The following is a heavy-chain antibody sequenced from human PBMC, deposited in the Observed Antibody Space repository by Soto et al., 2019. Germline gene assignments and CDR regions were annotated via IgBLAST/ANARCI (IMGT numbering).Heavy chain of an antibody. CDR1: GVSITSGAYY. J-gene: IGHJ3*01. CDR2: IYYNGNT. Sequence: QVQLQESGPGLVKPSQTLSLTCTLSGVSITSGAYYWTWVRQHPGKGLEWIGSIYYNGNTYFSPSLKSRFTISIDTSKSQLSLKLSSVTAADPAMYYCARAILREVYAFDFWGQGTMVTVSS. V-gene: IGHV4-31*03. CDR3: ARAILREVYAFDF. D-gene: IGHD1-26*01.